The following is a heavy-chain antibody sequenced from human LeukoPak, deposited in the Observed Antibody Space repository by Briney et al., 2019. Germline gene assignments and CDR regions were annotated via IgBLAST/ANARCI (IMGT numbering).Heavy chain of an antibody. J-gene: IGHJ5*02. V-gene: IGHV3-53*01. D-gene: IGHD2-21*01. CDR1: GFTVSSNY. CDR3: ATTGLLGDIP. CDR2: IYSGGST. Sequence: TGGSLRLSCAASGFTVSSNYMSWVRQAPGKGLEWVSVIYSGGSTYYADSVKGRFTISRDNARKPVYLQMNSLRAEDTAVYYCATTGLLGDIPWGQGTLVTVSS.